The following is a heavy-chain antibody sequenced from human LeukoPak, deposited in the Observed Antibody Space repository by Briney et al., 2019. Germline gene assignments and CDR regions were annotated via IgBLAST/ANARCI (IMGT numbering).Heavy chain of an antibody. V-gene: IGHV1-69*05. J-gene: IGHJ3*02. Sequence: SVKVSCKASGGTFSSYAISWVRQAPGQGLEWMGGIIPIFGTANYAQKFQGRVTITTDESTSTAYMELSSLRSEDTAVYYCASGDGGNTAFDIWGQGTMVTVSS. D-gene: IGHD4-23*01. CDR3: ASGDGGNTAFDI. CDR1: GGTFSSYA. CDR2: IIPIFGTA.